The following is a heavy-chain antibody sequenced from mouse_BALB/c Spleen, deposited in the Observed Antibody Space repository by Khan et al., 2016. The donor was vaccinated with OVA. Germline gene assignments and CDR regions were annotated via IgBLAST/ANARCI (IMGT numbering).Heavy chain of an antibody. CDR3: AKGSYDGSDV. CDR1: GYTFINYW. D-gene: IGHD2-12*01. J-gene: IGHJ1*01. V-gene: IGHV1-63*02. CDR2: IYPGGGYT. Sequence: QVQLKQSGAELVRPGTSVKMSCKAAGYTFINYWIGWIKQRPGHGLEWIGDIYPGGGYTKYNEKFKDKATLTADTSSSTAYMQLSSLTSEDSAIYYCAKGSYDGSDVWGAGTTVTVSS.